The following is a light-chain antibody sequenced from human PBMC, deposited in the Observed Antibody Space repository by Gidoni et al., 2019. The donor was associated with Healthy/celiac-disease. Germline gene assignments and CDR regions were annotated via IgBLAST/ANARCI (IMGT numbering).Light chain of an antibody. CDR2: GAS. Sequence: PGTLSLSPGERATLSCRASQSVSSSYLAWYQQKPGQAPRLLIYGASSRATGIPDRFSGSGSGTDFTLTISRLEPEDFAVYYCQQYGSSLRTFGQGTKVEIK. J-gene: IGKJ1*01. V-gene: IGKV3-20*01. CDR3: QQYGSSLRT. CDR1: QSVSSSY.